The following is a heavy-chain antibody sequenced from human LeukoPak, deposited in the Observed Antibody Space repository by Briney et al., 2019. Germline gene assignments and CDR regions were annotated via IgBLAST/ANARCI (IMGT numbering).Heavy chain of an antibody. Sequence: PSETLSLTCTVSGGSLNIYNSYWNWSRQSPGKGLEWIWSILYSGDTYYIPSLKGRVTISADRSKNQISLSLSSVTAADSAVYYCAKRGGTTRGAFDLWGQGTIVTVSS. CDR2: ILYSGDT. CDR1: GGSLNIYNSY. J-gene: IGHJ3*01. D-gene: IGHD1-14*01. V-gene: IGHV4-39*01. CDR3: AKRGGTTRGAFDL.